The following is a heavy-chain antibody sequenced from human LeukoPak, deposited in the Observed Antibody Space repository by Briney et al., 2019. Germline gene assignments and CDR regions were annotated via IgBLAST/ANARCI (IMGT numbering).Heavy chain of an antibody. CDR3: ARDRTSGWFYFDY. CDR1: GDSVSSNSVA. D-gene: IGHD6-19*01. Sequence: SQTLSLTCATSGDSVSSNSVAWNWIRQSPSRGLEWLGRTYYRSKWYNDYAVSVKSRITINPDTSKNQFSLQLKSVTPEDTAVYYCARDRTSGWFYFDYWGQGTLVTVSS. CDR2: TYYRSKWYN. J-gene: IGHJ4*02. V-gene: IGHV6-1*01.